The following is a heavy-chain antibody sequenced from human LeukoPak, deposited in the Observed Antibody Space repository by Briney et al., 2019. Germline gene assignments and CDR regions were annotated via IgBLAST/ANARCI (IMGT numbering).Heavy chain of an antibody. J-gene: IGHJ4*02. CDR1: GYSISSGYY. D-gene: IGHD2-2*01. V-gene: IGHV4-38-2*02. Sequence: SETLSLTCTVSGYSISSGYYWGWIRQPPGKGPEWIGTIYHSGSTYYNPSLKSRVTLSVDTSKNQFSLKLTSVTAADTAVYYCARVRGYCSSTICYRYYFDYWGQGTLVTVSS. CDR3: ARVRGYCSSTICYRYYFDY. CDR2: IYHSGST.